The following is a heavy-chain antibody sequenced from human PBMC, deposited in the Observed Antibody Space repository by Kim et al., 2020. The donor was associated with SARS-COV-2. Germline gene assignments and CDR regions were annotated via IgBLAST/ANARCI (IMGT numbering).Heavy chain of an antibody. Sequence: SVKVSCKASGGTFSSYASSWVRQAPGQRLEWTGGIIPIFGTANYAPKFQGRVTITADESTGTAYMELSSLRSEDTAVYYCARGGVEGRSLPHWYFVLWGRGTLFSVSS. D-gene: IGHD2-8*02. J-gene: IGHJ2*01. CDR3: ARGGVEGRSLPHWYFVL. V-gene: IGHV1-69*13. CDR2: IIPIFGTA. CDR1: GGTFSSYA.